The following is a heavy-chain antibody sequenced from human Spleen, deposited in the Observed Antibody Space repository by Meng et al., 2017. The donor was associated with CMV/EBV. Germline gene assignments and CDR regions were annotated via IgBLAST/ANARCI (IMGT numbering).Heavy chain of an antibody. J-gene: IGHJ4*02. CDR1: GGSISSYY. D-gene: IGHD1-1*01. Sequence: QVQRQELGPGLVKPSETLPLTCTVSGGSISSYYWSWIRQPAGKGLEWIGRIYTSGSTNYNPSLKSRVTMSVDTSKNQFSLKLSSVTAADTAVYYCARDQLIDPLGDFDYWGQGTLVTVSS. V-gene: IGHV4-4*07. CDR3: ARDQLIDPLGDFDY. CDR2: IYTSGST.